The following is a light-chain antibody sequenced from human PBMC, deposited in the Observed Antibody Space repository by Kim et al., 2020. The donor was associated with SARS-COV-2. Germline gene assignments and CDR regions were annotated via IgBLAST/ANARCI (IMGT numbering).Light chain of an antibody. J-gene: IGKJ2*03. CDR2: GTS. CDR3: HEYSGWPPDS. Sequence: EIVMTQSPATLSVSPGERATLSCRASQSVSSNLAWYQQKPGQAPRLLIYGTSTRATGIPVRFSGSGSGTEFTLTSSSLRSEDFALYYWHEYSGWPPDSFGQGPKLEI. CDR1: QSVSSN. V-gene: IGKV3-15*01.